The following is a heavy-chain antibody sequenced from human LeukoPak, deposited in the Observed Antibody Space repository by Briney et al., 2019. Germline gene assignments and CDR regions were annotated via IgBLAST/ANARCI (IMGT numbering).Heavy chain of an antibody. CDR2: INPNSGGT. V-gene: IGHV1-2*02. D-gene: IGHD2-21*01. CDR3: ARDFSIVVVSGVDY. Sequence: ASVKVSCKASGYTFTGYYMHWVRQAPGQGLEWMGWINPNSGGTNYAQKFQGRVTMNRDTSISTAYMELSRLRSDDTAVYYCARDFSIVVVSGVDYWGQGTLVTVSS. CDR1: GYTFTGYY. J-gene: IGHJ4*02.